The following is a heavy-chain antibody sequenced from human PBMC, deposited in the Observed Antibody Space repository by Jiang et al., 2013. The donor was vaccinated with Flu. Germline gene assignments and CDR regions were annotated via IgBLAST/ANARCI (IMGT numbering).Heavy chain of an antibody. CDR1: GVSISSTTYY. Sequence: LLKPSETLSLTCTVSGVSISSTTYYWVWIRQPPGKGLEWIGSISYSGSTYYNLSLKSRVTISGDTSKNQFSLKLSSVTVADTAVYYCARPLTTFTHRAGLDVWGQGTTVTVSS. CDR3: ARPLTTFTHRAGLDV. J-gene: IGHJ6*02. CDR2: ISYSGST. D-gene: IGHD4-11*01. V-gene: IGHV4-39*07.